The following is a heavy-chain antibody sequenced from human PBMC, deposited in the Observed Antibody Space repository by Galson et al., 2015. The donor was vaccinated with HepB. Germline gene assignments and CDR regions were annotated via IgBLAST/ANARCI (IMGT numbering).Heavy chain of an antibody. J-gene: IGHJ6*02. V-gene: IGHV3-30*18. CDR3: AKVGEWCSRTRCYEVNNGMDV. Sequence: SLRLSCAASRFTFSSYAMHWVRQAPGKGLEWVAVISNDGTEEHYGDSVKGRFTISRDNSKNTLYLPMNTLRPEDTAVYYCAKVGEWCSRTRCYEVNNGMDVWGQGTTVIVSS. D-gene: IGHD2-2*01. CDR1: RFTFSSYA. CDR2: ISNDGTEE.